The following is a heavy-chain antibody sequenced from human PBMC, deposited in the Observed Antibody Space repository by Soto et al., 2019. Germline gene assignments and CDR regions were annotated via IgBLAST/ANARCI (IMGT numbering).Heavy chain of an antibody. Sequence: SETLSLTCTVSGGSISSVDYYWSWIRQAPGKGLEWIGYIHYTGSTDYNPSLKSRVSISVDTSDNQFSLKLSSVTAADTAVYYCARDRKATTSPRYNWFDPWGPGTLVTVS. J-gene: IGHJ5*02. CDR3: ARDRKATTSPRYNWFDP. CDR2: IHYTGST. D-gene: IGHD4-17*01. V-gene: IGHV4-30-4*01. CDR1: GGSISSVDYY.